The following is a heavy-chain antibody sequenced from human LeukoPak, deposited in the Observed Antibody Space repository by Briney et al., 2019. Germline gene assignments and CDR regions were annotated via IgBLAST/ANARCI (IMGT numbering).Heavy chain of an antibody. CDR3: ARGDSERGFDP. V-gene: IGHV4-59*01. J-gene: IGHJ5*02. D-gene: IGHD1-1*01. CDR1: GGSISSYY. Sequence: RSSETLSLTCTVSGGSISSYYWSWIRQPPGRGLEWIGYISYSGSNNYNPSLKSRVTISVDKSKNQFSLKLSSVTAADTAVYSCARGDSERGFDPWGQGTLVTVSS. CDR2: ISYSGSN.